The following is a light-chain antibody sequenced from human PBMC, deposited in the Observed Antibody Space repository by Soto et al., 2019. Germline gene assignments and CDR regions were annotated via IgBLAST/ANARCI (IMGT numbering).Light chain of an antibody. CDR3: QSYDSSLKVV. CDR1: SSNIGAGYD. J-gene: IGLJ2*01. V-gene: IGLV1-40*01. Sequence: QSVLPQPPSVSGAPGQRVTISCTGSSSNIGAGYDVHWYQQLPGTAPKLLIYGNSNRPSGVPDRSSGSKSGTSASLAITGLQAEDEADYYCQSYDSSLKVVFGGGTKVTVL. CDR2: GNS.